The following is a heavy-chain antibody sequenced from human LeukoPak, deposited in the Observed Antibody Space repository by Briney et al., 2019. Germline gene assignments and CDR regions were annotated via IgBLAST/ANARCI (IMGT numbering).Heavy chain of an antibody. CDR1: GGSISSYY. CDR3: ARHGPRGDCSSTSCYDY. D-gene: IGHD2-2*01. CDR2: IYYSGST. Sequence: PSETLSLTCTVSGGSISSYYWSWIRQPPEKGLEWIGYIYYSGSTNYNPSLKSRVTISVDTSKNQFSLKLSSVTAADTAVYYCARHGPRGDCSSTSCYDYWGQGTLVTVSS. J-gene: IGHJ4*02. V-gene: IGHV4-59*08.